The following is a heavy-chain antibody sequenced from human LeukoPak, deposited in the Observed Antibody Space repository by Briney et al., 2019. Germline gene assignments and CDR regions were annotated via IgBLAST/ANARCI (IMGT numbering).Heavy chain of an antibody. CDR3: ARRGPYFDY. D-gene: IGHD3-10*01. V-gene: IGHV3-21*05. Sequence: GGSLRLSCAASGFIFSNHGMNWVRQAPGKGLEWISYISSTGADIYYVDSVKGRFTISRDNAKNSLYLQMNSLRAEDTAIYYCARRGPYFDYWGQGILVTVSS. J-gene: IGHJ4*02. CDR1: GFIFSNHG. CDR2: ISSTGADI.